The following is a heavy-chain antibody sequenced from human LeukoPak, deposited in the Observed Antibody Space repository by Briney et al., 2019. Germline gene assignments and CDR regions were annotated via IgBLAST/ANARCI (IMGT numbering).Heavy chain of an antibody. CDR1: GYTFTSYD. D-gene: IGHD3-10*01. CDR3: ARALWFGSYYFDY. Sequence: GASVNVSCKASGYTFTSYDIHWVRQATGQGLEWMGWMNPNSGNTGYAQKFQGRVTMTRNTSISTAYMELSSLRSEDTAVYYCARALWFGSYYFDYWGQGTLVTVSS. CDR2: MNPNSGNT. J-gene: IGHJ4*02. V-gene: IGHV1-8*01.